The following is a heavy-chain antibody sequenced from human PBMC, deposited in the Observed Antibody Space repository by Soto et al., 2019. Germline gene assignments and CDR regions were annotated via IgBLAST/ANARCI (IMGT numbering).Heavy chain of an antibody. CDR3: TQGGDGY. Sequence: QITLKESGPTLVKPTQTLTLTCTFSGFSLSTSGVAVGWIRQPPGKALEWLALIYWDDDKRYSPSLKSRLTITKDNSKNQVVLTITNMDPLDTATYYCTQGGDGYWVQGALVTVSS. D-gene: IGHD6-25*01. CDR1: GFSLSTSGVA. CDR2: IYWDDDK. V-gene: IGHV2-5*02. J-gene: IGHJ4*02.